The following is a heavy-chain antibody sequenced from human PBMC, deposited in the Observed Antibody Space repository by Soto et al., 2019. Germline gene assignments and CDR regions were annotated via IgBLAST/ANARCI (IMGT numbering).Heavy chain of an antibody. CDR1: GFTFSDYY. J-gene: IGHJ4*02. D-gene: IGHD3-10*01. V-gene: IGHV3-11*01. CDR3: ASEGPAFGELSTNVLDY. Sequence: PGGSLRLSCAASGFTFSDYYMSWIRQAPGKGLEWVSYISSSGSTIYYADSVKGRFTISRDNAKNSLYLQMNSLRAEDTAVYYCASEGPAFGELSTNVLDYWGQGTLVTVSS. CDR2: ISSSGSTI.